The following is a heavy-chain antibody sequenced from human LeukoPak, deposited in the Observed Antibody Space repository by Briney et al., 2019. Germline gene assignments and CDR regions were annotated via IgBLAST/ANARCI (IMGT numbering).Heavy chain of an antibody. CDR1: GFTFSSYW. D-gene: IGHD2-21*01. Sequence: PGGSLRLSCAASGFTFSSYWMSWVRQAPGKGLEWVANIKQDGSEKYYVDSVKGRFTISRDNAKNSLYLQMNSLRAKDTAVYYCARDQLANRYYYYMDVWGKGTTVTVSS. V-gene: IGHV3-7*01. CDR2: IKQDGSEK. J-gene: IGHJ6*03. CDR3: ARDQLANRYYYYMDV.